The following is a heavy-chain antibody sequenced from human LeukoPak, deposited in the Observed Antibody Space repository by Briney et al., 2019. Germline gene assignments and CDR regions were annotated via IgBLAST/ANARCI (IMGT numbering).Heavy chain of an antibody. V-gene: IGHV3-30*04. Sequence: PGGSLRLSCAASGFTFSSYAMHWVRQAPGKGLEGGAVISYDGGNKYYAGSVKGRFTISRDNSKSTLYLQMTSLRVEDPAVYYCARHFGPYRRTWYSEDYWGQGTLVTVSS. CDR2: ISYDGGNK. D-gene: IGHD6-13*01. CDR3: ARHFGPYRRTWYSEDY. CDR1: GFTFSSYA. J-gene: IGHJ4*02.